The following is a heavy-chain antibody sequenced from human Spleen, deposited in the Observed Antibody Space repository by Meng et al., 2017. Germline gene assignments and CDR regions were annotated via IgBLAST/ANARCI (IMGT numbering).Heavy chain of an antibody. CDR2: IHHSGST. CDR1: GGSFSDNY. J-gene: IGHJ4*02. V-gene: IGHV4-34*01. CDR3: ARGPTTMAHDFDY. D-gene: IGHD4-11*01. Sequence: QGRLQQWGEGLLQPSETLSLTWVVSGGSFSDNYWSWIRQPPGKGLEWIGEIHHSGSTNYNPSLESRATISVDTSQNNLSLKLSSVTAADSAVYYCARGPTTMAHDFDYWGQGTLVTVSS.